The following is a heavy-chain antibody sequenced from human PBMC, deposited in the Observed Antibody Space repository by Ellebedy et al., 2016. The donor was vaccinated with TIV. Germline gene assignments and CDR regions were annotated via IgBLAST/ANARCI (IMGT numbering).Heavy chain of an antibody. CDR1: GFTFSSYW. V-gene: IGHV3-74*01. CDR2: INSDGSST. CDR3: ARDIQFGGY. D-gene: IGHD2-15*01. J-gene: IGHJ4*02. Sequence: GESLKISXAASGFTFSSYWMHWVRQAPGEGLVWVSRINSDGSSTIYADSVKGRFTISRDNAKNTLYLQMNSLTAEDTAVYYCARDIQFGGYWGQGTLVTVSS.